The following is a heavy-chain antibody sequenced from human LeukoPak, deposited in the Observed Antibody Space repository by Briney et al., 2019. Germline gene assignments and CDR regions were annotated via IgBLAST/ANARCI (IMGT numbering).Heavy chain of an antibody. CDR3: AKDYLELVAGGSDTFDV. D-gene: IGHD6-19*01. V-gene: IGHV3-23*01. Sequence: PGGSLRLSCAASGFTFSDFAMHWVRQAPGKGLEWVSSISRTEANTYSAAALKGRFTISRDNSKNTLYLQMNSLRAEDTAVYYCAKDYLELVAGGSDTFDVWGQGTMVTVSS. CDR2: ISRTEANT. CDR1: GFTFSDFA. J-gene: IGHJ3*01.